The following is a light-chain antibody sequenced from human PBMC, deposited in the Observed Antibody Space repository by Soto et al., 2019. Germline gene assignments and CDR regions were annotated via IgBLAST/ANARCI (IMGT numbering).Light chain of an antibody. CDR3: QQYGSPLWT. CDR1: QSVTGTY. CDR2: GES. Sequence: EIVSTQSPGTLSLSPGDRATLSCRASQSVTGTYLAWYQHKPGQAPRLLIYGESIRATGIPDRFSGSGSGTDFTLTISRLEPEDFAVYYCQQYGSPLWTFGQGTKVEI. V-gene: IGKV3-20*01. J-gene: IGKJ1*01.